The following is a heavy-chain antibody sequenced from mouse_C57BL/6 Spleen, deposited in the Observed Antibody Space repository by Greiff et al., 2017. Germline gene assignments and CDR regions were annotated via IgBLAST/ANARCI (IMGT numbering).Heavy chain of an antibody. CDR1: GYSITSGYY. CDR3: ARDRSYYGNYDAMDY. D-gene: IGHD2-10*01. CDR2: ISYDGSN. V-gene: IGHV3-6*01. Sequence: EVQLVESGPGLVKPSQSLSLTCSVTGYSITSGYYWNWIRQFPGNKLEWMGYISYDGSNNYNPSLKNRISITRDTSKNQFFLKLNSRTTEDTATYYCARDRSYYGNYDAMDYWGQGTSVTVSS. J-gene: IGHJ4*01.